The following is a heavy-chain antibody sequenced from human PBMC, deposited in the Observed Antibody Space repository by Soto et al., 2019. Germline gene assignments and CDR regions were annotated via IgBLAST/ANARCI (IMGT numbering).Heavy chain of an antibody. D-gene: IGHD6-13*01. CDR1: GGTFSSYA. J-gene: IGHJ4*02. CDR2: IIPIFGTA. CDR3: ARERVAAALFAY. Sequence: GASVKVSCRASGGTFSSYAISWVRQAPGQGLEWMGGIIPIFGTANYAQKFQGRVTITADESTSTAYMELSSLRSEDTAVYYCARERVAAALFAYRGQGTPVPVSP. V-gene: IGHV1-69*13.